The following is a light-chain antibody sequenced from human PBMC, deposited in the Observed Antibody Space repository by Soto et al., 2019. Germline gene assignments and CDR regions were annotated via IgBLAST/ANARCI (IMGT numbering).Light chain of an antibody. J-gene: IGLJ1*01. V-gene: IGLV2-14*01. Sequence: QSVLTQPASVSGSPGQSITISCTGTSSDVGGYKYVSWYQRHPGKAPRLMIYEASNRPSGVSHRFSGSRSGNTAYLTISGLQAEDEADYYCSSYTSGSTLYVFGTGTKLTVL. CDR2: EAS. CDR1: SSDVGGYKY. CDR3: SSYTSGSTLYV.